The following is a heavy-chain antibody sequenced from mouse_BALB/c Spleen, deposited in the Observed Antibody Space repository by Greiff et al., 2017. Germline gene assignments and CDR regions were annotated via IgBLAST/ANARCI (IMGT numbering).Heavy chain of an antibody. V-gene: IGHV5-17*02. Sequence: EVKLVESGGGLVQPGGSRKLSCAASGFTFSSFGMHWVRQAPEKGLEWVAYISSGSSTIYYADTVKGRFTISRDNPKNTLFLQMTSLRSEDTAMYYCARSELYAMDYWGQGTSVTVSS. CDR3: ARSELYAMDY. D-gene: IGHD4-1*01. CDR1: GFTFSSFG. CDR2: ISSGSSTI. J-gene: IGHJ4*01.